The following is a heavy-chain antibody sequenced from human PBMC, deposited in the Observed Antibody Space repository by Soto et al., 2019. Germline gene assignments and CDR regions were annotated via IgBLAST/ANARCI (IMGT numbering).Heavy chain of an antibody. D-gene: IGHD4-4*01. CDR1: GDSVSSNSAA. J-gene: IGHJ6*03. V-gene: IGHV6-1*01. CDR2: TYYRSKWYN. CDR3: ARGLTTPIKYYYYYYMDV. Sequence: SQTLSLTCVISGDSVSSNSAAWNWIRQSPSRGLEWLGRTYYRSKWYNDYAVSVKSRITINPDTSKNQFSLQLNSVTPEDTAVYYCARGLTTPIKYYYYYYMDVWGKGTTVTVSS.